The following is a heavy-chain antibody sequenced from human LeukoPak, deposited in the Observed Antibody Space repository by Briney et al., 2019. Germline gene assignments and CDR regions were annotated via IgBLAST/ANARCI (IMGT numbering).Heavy chain of an antibody. Sequence: GGSLRLSCAASGFTFSSYSMNWVRQAPGKGLEWVSYISSSSSTIYYADSVKGRFTISRDNAKNSFYLQMNSLRAGDTAVYYCARESGDVFDIWGQGTMVTVSS. CDR1: GFTFSSYS. D-gene: IGHD1-26*01. J-gene: IGHJ3*02. CDR2: ISSSSSTI. V-gene: IGHV3-48*01. CDR3: ARESGDVFDI.